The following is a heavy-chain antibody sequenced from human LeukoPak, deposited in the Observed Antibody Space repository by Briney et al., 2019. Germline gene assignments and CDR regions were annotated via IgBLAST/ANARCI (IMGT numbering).Heavy chain of an antibody. CDR3: ARQSGYSYGYFDY. Sequence: PGESLKISCKGSGYSFTSYWIGWVRQMPGKGLEWMGIIYPGDSDTRYGPSFQGQVTISADKSISTAYLQWSSLKASDTAIYYCARQSGYSYGYFDYWGQGTLVTVSS. CDR2: IYPGDSDT. J-gene: IGHJ4*02. D-gene: IGHD5-18*01. V-gene: IGHV5-51*01. CDR1: GYSFTSYW.